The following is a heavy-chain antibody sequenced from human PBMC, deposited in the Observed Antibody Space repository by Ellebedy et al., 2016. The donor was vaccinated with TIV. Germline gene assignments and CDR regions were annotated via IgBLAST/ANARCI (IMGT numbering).Heavy chain of an antibody. J-gene: IGHJ3*02. CDR1: GFAFKRYG. D-gene: IGHD6-19*01. Sequence: GESLKISCAASGFAFKRYGMSWVRQAPGKGLEWVTGIDNSGDNTYYADSVRGRFSISSDNSKNTLYVQMNSLRAEDTALYYCVKCITVPGRGSNVFDIWGQGTMVTVSS. CDR3: VKCITVPGRGSNVFDI. CDR2: IDNSGDNT. V-gene: IGHV3-23*01.